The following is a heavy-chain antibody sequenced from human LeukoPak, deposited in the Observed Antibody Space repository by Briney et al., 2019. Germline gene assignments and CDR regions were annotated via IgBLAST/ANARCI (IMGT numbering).Heavy chain of an antibody. CDR3: ARVDYYDSSGTNWLDP. Sequence: ASVKVSCKASGYTFTSYDISWVRQATGQGLEWMGWVNPNSGNTGYAQKFQGRVTITRNTSISTAYMELSSLRSEDTAVYYCARVDYYDSSGTNWLDPWGQGTLVTVSS. J-gene: IGHJ5*02. V-gene: IGHV1-8*03. D-gene: IGHD3-22*01. CDR1: GYTFTSYD. CDR2: VNPNSGNT.